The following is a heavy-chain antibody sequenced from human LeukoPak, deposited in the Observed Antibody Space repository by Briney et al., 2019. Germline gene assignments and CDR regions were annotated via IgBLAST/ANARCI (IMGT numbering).Heavy chain of an antibody. Sequence: PGGSLRLSCADSGFTFSSYAMSWVRHAPGKGLEWVSAISGSGGSTYYADSVKGRFTISRDNSKNTLYLQMNSLRAEDTAVYYCAKGNYVGYYYYYMDVWGKGTTVTVSS. V-gene: IGHV3-23*01. CDR2: ISGSGGST. CDR1: GFTFSSYA. CDR3: AKGNYVGYYYYYMDV. D-gene: IGHD4-11*01. J-gene: IGHJ6*03.